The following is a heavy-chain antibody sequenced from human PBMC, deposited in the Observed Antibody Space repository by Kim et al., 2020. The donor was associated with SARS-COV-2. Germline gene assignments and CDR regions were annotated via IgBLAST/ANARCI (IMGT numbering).Heavy chain of an antibody. CDR3: ARKTFGQTHFDF. CDR2: ISNSGGII. Sequence: GGSLRLSCAASGFTFSDYDMNWVRQAPGKGLEWVSVISNSGGIIIYADSVRGRFTISRDNSKNTLYLQMNSLRAEDTAVYHCARKTFGQTHFDFWGQGTLVTVSS. CDR1: GFTFSDYD. J-gene: IGHJ4*02. V-gene: IGHV3-23*01. D-gene: IGHD3-3*01.